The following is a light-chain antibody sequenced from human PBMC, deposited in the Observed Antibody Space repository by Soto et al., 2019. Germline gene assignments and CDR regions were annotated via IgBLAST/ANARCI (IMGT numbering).Light chain of an antibody. CDR2: DVT. Sequence: QSALTQPRSVSGSPGQSVTISCTGTSSDVGGYDYVSWYQQHPGKAPKLMIYDVTKRPSGVPDRFSGSKSGNTASLTISGLHTEDEADYYCCSYAGSHTWVFGGGTKVTVL. CDR3: CSYAGSHTWV. V-gene: IGLV2-11*01. J-gene: IGLJ3*02. CDR1: SSDVGGYDY.